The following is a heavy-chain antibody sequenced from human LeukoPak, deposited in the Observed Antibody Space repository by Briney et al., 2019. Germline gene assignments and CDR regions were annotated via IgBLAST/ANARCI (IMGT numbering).Heavy chain of an antibody. V-gene: IGHV3-23*01. D-gene: IGHD1-14*01. CDR3: AKAPNPRSYFDY. CDR2: ISGSGGST. J-gene: IGHJ4*02. CDR1: GFTFSSYA. Sequence: GGSLRLSCAASGFTFSSYAMSWVRQAPGKGLGWVSAISGSGGSTYYADSVKGRFTISRDNSKNTLYLQMNSLRAEDTAVYYCAKAPNPRSYFDYWGQGTLVTVSS.